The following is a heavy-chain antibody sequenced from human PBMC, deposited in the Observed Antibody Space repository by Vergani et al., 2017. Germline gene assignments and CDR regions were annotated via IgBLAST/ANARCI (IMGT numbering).Heavy chain of an antibody. CDR3: AKDRPDKYSSSWYGWAVGDY. Sequence: VQLQESGPGLVKPSQTLSLTCTVSGGSISSGGYYWSWIRQHPGKGLEWVSAISGSGGSTYYADSVKGRFTISRDNSKNTLYLQMNSLRAEDTAVYYCAKDRPDKYSSSWYGWAVGDYWGQGTLVTVSS. CDR1: GGSISSGGYY. V-gene: IGHV3-23*01. CDR2: ISGSGGST. D-gene: IGHD6-13*01. J-gene: IGHJ4*02.